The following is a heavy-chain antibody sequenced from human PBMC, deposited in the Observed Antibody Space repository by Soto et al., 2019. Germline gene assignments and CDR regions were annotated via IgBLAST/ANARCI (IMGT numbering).Heavy chain of an antibody. CDR2: IWYDGSNK. V-gene: IGHV3-33*01. D-gene: IGHD6-19*01. Sequence: GGSLRLSCAASGFTFSSYGMHWVRQAPGKGLEWVAVIWYDGSNKYYADSVKGRFTISRDNSKNTLYLQMNSLRAEDTAVYYCARDKQWLVRFYFDFWGQGTLVTVSS. J-gene: IGHJ4*02. CDR1: GFTFSSYG. CDR3: ARDKQWLVRFYFDF.